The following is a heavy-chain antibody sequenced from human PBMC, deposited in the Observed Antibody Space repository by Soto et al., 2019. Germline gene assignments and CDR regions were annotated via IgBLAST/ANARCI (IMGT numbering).Heavy chain of an antibody. V-gene: IGHV4-34*01. J-gene: IGHJ6*02. CDR1: GGSFSGYY. CDR3: ARSHQQCLVRGRPYYYYGMDV. D-gene: IGHD6-19*01. CDR2: INHSGST. Sequence: SETLSLTCAVYGGSFSGYYWSWIRQPPGKGLEWIGEINHSGSTNYNPSLKSRVTISVDTSKNQFSLKLSSVTAADTAVYYCARSHQQCLVRGRPYYYYGMDVWGQGTTVTVSS.